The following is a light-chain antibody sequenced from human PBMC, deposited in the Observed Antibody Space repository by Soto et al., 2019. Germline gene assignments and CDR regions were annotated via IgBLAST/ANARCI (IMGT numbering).Light chain of an antibody. CDR1: SSDVGGYND. J-gene: IGLJ1*01. Sequence: QSALTQPASVSGSPGQSITISCTGTSSDVGGYNDVSWYQQHPGKAPKLMIYDVSNRPSGVSNRFSGSKSGNTASLTISGLQAEDEADYYCSSYTSGSTRVFGTGTKLTVL. CDR2: DVS. CDR3: SSYTSGSTRV. V-gene: IGLV2-14*01.